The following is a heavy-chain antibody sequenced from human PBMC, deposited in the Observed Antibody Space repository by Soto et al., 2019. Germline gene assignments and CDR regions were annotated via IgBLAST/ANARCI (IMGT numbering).Heavy chain of an antibody. J-gene: IGHJ6*02. V-gene: IGHV3-23*01. CDR3: AKDRDRGLDV. CDR1: GFTFSSYA. CDR2: ISHSGYRT. Sequence: EEQLLESGGGLGQPGGSLRLSCAASGFTFSSYAMNWVRQAPGKGLEWVSHISHSGYRTYYADSVKGRFTISRDSSKNTLYLQMNSLRADDTAVYYCAKDRDRGLDVWGQGTTVTVSS.